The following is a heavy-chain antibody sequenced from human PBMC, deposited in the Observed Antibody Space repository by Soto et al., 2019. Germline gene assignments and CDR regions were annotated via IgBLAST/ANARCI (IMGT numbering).Heavy chain of an antibody. CDR1: GGSISSGGYY. Sequence: QVQLQESGPGLVKPLETLSLTCTVSGGSISSGGYYWSWIRQHPGKGLECIAYIYSSGPTYYNPSLTRRGTISVDTSKTQCSRKLSSVTAADTAVYYCARGQRVTTACNWFDPWGQGTLVTVSS. D-gene: IGHD4-17*01. CDR2: IYSSGPT. J-gene: IGHJ5*02. V-gene: IGHV4-31*03. CDR3: ARGQRVTTACNWFDP.